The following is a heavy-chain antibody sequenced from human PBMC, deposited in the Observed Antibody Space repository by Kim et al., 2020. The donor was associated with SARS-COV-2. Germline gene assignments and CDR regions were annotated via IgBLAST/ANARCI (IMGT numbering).Heavy chain of an antibody. D-gene: IGHD5-12*01. CDR1: GFTFSNYW. V-gene: IGHV3-7*01. CDR3: ARKGDGYNFPYYYGMDV. Sequence: GGSLRLSCAASGFTFSNYWMSWVRQAPGKGLEWVANIKQDGSEKYYVDSVKGRFTISRYNAKNSLYLQMNSLSAEDTAVSDCARKGDGYNFPYYYGMDV. CDR2: IKQDGSEK. J-gene: IGHJ6*01.